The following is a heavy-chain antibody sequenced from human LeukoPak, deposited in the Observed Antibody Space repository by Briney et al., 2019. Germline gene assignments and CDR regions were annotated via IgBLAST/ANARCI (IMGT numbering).Heavy chain of an antibody. D-gene: IGHD2-8*01. CDR1: GGSISSYY. CDR3: ARDGVVQGQPPYYYYGMDV. V-gene: IGHV4-4*07. J-gene: IGHJ6*02. CDR2: IYTSGST. Sequence: SETLSLTCTVSGGSISSYYWSWIRQPAGKGLEWIGRIYTSGSTNYNPSLKSRVTMSVDTSKNQFSLKLSSVTAADTAVYYCARDGVVQGQPPYYYYGMDVWGQGTTVTVSS.